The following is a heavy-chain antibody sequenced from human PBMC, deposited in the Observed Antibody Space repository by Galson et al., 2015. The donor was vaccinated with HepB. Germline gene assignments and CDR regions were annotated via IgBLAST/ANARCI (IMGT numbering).Heavy chain of an antibody. D-gene: IGHD6-19*01. CDR3: AREGTSEIAVATWRMDAFDI. CDR1: GFTFSSYA. CDR2: ISYDGSNK. J-gene: IGHJ3*02. Sequence: SLRLSCAASGFTFSSYAMHWVRQAPGKGLEWVAVISYDGSNKYYADSVKGRFTISGDNSKNTLYLQMNSLRAEDTAVYYCAREGTSEIAVATWRMDAFDIWGQGTMVPVSS. V-gene: IGHV3-30-3*01.